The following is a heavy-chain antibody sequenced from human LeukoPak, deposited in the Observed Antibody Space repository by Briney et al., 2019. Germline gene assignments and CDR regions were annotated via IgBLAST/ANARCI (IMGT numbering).Heavy chain of an antibody. D-gene: IGHD2-2*01. CDR2: ISGSGGST. CDR1: GFTFSTYA. J-gene: IGHJ4*02. CDR3: AKVPAAIIAVPFDY. V-gene: IGHV3-23*01. Sequence: GGSLRLSCAASGFTFSTYAMSWVRQAPGKGLEWVSAISGSGGSTYYADSVKGRFTISRDNSKNTLYLQMNSLRAEDTAVYYCAKVPAAIIAVPFDYWGQGTLVTVSS.